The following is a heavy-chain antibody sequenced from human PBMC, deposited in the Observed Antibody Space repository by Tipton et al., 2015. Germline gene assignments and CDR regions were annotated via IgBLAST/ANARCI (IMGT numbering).Heavy chain of an antibody. Sequence: TLSLTCTVSGGSISGSTYYWVWIRQPPGKGLEGIASIYSSGGTYYSPSLKSRVTISVDTTKNQFSLKLSSVTATDTAVYYCGRHPPLRLEIDYWGQGTLVTVSS. CDR2: IYSSGGT. D-gene: IGHD4-17*01. CDR1: GGSISGSTYY. V-gene: IGHV4-39*01. J-gene: IGHJ4*02. CDR3: GRHPPLRLEIDY.